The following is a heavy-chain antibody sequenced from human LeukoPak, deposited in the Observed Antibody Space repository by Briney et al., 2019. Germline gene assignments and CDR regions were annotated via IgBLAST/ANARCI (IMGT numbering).Heavy chain of an antibody. CDR1: GFTFSSYG. CDR3: AKDSRTSCCPFDY. Sequence: GGSLRLSCAASGFTFSSYGMHWVRQAPGKGLEWVAFIRYDGSNKYYADSVKGRFTISRDNSKNTLYLQMNSLRAEDTAVYYCAKDSRTSCCPFDYWGQGTLVTVSS. D-gene: IGHD2-2*01. J-gene: IGHJ4*02. CDR2: IRYDGSNK. V-gene: IGHV3-30*02.